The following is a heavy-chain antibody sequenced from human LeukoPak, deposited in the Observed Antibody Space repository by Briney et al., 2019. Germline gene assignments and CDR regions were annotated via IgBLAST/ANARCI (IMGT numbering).Heavy chain of an antibody. D-gene: IGHD2-15*01. Sequence: ASVKVSCKVSGYTLTELSMHWVRQAPGKGLEWMGGFDPEDGETIYAQKFQGRVTMTEDTSTDTAYMELSSLRSEDTALYYCAKDNCSGGSCYGLDPWGQGTLVTVSS. CDR3: AKDNCSGGSCYGLDP. V-gene: IGHV1-24*01. CDR2: FDPEDGET. J-gene: IGHJ5*02. CDR1: GYTLTELS.